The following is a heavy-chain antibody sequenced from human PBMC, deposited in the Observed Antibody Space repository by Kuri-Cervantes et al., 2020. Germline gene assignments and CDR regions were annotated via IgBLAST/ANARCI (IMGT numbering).Heavy chain of an antibody. V-gene: IGHV3-7*03. CDR2: IKGDGRQK. J-gene: IGHJ4*02. CDR1: GFTFDTYG. D-gene: IGHD1-1*01. CDR3: ARTLEMDYLFLAW. Sequence: GESLKISCAASGFTFDTYGMNWVRQAPGKGLEWVANIKGDGRQKYYVDSVKGRFTISRDNAKNSLYLQMNSLRAEDTAVYYCARTLEMDYLFLAWWGQGTLVTVSS.